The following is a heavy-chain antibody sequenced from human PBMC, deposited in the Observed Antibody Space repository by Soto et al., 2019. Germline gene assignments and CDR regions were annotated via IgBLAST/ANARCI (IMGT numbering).Heavy chain of an antibody. V-gene: IGHV3-9*01. CDR1: GFTFDDYA. CDR3: AKDMVYYYGMDV. J-gene: IGHJ6*02. CDR2: ISWNSGSI. Sequence: SLRLSCAASGFTFDDYAMHWVRQAPGKGLGWVSGISWNSGSIGYADSVKGRFTISRDNAKNSLYLQMNSLRAEDTALYYCAKDMVYYYGMDVWGQGTTVTVSS.